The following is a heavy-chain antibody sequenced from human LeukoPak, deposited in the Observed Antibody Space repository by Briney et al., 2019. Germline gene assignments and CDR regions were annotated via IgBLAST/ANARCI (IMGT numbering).Heavy chain of an antibody. Sequence: SETLSLTCTVSGYSISSGYYWGWIRQPPGKWLEWIGSIYHSGSTYYNPSLKSRVTISVDTSKNQFSLKLSSVTAADTAVYYCARVSGSYVTEPSDYWGQGTLVTVSS. CDR3: ARVSGSYVTEPSDY. D-gene: IGHD1-26*01. CDR2: IYHSGST. J-gene: IGHJ4*02. CDR1: GYSISSGYY. V-gene: IGHV4-38-2*02.